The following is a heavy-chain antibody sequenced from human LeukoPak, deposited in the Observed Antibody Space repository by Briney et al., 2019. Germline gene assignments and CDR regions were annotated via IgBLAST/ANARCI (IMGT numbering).Heavy chain of an antibody. V-gene: IGHV4-34*08. CDR1: GFTFNNYA. CDR3: ACRIAADPFDY. CDR2: INHSGST. D-gene: IGHD6-13*01. J-gene: IGHJ4*02. Sequence: GSLRLSCAASGFTFNNYAMSWVRQAPGKGLEWIGEINHSGSTNYNPSLKSRVTISVDTSKNQFSLKLSSVTAADTAVYYCACRIAADPFDYWGQGTLVTVSS.